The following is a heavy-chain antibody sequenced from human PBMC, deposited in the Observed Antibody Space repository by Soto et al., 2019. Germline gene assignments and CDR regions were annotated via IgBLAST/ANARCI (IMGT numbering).Heavy chain of an antibody. D-gene: IGHD6-13*01. CDR3: ARDLVAAAGISYGMEV. V-gene: IGHV3-53*01. CDR1: GFTVSSNY. CDR2: IYSGGST. Sequence: GGSLRLSCAASGFTVSSNYMSWVRQAPGKGLEWVSVIYSGGSTYYADSVKGRFTISRDNSKNTLYLQMNSLRAEDTAVYYCARDLVAAAGISYGMEVWGQGITVTVSS. J-gene: IGHJ6*02.